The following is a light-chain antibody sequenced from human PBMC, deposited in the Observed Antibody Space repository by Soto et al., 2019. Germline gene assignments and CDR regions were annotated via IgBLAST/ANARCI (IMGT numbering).Light chain of an antibody. J-gene: IGLJ1*01. CDR2: DVN. CDR1: SSDVGGYKY. V-gene: IGLV2-8*01. CDR3: SSYAGINNIGV. Sequence: QSALTQPPSASGSLGQSVTISCTGTSSDVGGYKYVSWYQQHPGKAPKLMIFDVNRRPSGVPDRFSVSKSGNTASLTVSGLKAEDEADYYCSSYAGINNIGVFGTGTKVTVL.